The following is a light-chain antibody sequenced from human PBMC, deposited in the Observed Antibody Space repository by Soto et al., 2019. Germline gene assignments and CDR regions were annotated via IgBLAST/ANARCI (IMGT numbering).Light chain of an antibody. CDR2: AAS. J-gene: IGKJ3*01. CDR1: QDIRNF. V-gene: IGKV1-27*01. CDR3: QKYSSVPV. Sequence: IQMTQSPTSLSASVGDRVTITCRASQDIRNFVAWYQQKPGKAPKLLNYAASTLQSGVPSRFSGSGSGTDFTLTINSLQPEDVATYSCQKYSSVPVFGPGTKVEIK.